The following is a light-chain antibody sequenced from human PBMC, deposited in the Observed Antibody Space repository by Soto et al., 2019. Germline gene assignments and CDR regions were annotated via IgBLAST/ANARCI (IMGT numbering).Light chain of an antibody. CDR1: TSDVGSYNL. CDR3: CSYATPRH. CDR2: EVS. Sequence: HSALTQPASVSGSPGQSITISCTGTTSDVGSYNLVSWYQQHPGKAPKLIIYEVSERPSGVSTRFSGSKSGNMASLTISGLQAEDEAEYYCCSYATPRHFGGGTKLTVL. V-gene: IGLV2-23*02. J-gene: IGLJ2*01.